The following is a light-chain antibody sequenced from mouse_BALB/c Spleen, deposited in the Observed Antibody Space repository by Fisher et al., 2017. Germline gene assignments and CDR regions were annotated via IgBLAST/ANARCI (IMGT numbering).Light chain of an antibody. Sequence: IVLTQTTAIMSASLGEKVTMSCRASSSVNYMYWYQQKPGSSPRLLIYDTSNLASGVPVRFSGSGSGTSYSLTIGTMEAEDAATYYCQQWSSYPLTFGAGTKLELK. CDR3: QQWSSYPLT. J-gene: IGKJ5*01. CDR1: SSVNY. V-gene: IGKV4-55*01. CDR2: DTS.